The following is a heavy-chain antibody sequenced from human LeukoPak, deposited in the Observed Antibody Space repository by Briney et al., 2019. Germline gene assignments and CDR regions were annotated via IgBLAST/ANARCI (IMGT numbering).Heavy chain of an antibody. CDR3: ARVDSNPRPYYYYYMDV. D-gene: IGHD4-11*01. J-gene: IGHJ6*03. V-gene: IGHV1-2*02. Sequence: ASVKVSCKASGYTFTGYYMHWVRQAPGQGLEWMGWINPNSGGTNYAQKFQGRVTMTRDTSISTAYMELSRLRSDDTAVYYCARVDSNPRPYYYYYMDVWGKGTTVTVSS. CDR2: INPNSGGT. CDR1: GYTFTGYY.